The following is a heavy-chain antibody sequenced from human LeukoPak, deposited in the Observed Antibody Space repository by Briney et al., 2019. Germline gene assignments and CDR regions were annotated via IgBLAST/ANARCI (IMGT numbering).Heavy chain of an antibody. CDR3: ASPYYDILTGYSHDAFDI. CDR1: GFTFSSYG. J-gene: IGHJ3*02. V-gene: IGHV3-30*02. Sequence: GGSLRLSCAASGFTFSSYGMHWVRQAPGKGLEWVAFIRYDGSNKYYADSVKGRFTISRDNSKNTLYLQMNSLRAEDTAVYYCASPYYDILTGYSHDAFDIWGQGTMVTVSS. CDR2: IRYDGSNK. D-gene: IGHD3-9*01.